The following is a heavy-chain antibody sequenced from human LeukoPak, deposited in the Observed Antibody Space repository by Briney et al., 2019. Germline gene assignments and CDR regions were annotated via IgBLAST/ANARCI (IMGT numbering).Heavy chain of an antibody. Sequence: GGSPRLSCAASGFTFSSYSMNWVRQAPGKGLEWVSSISSSSSYIYYADSVKGRFTISRDNAKNSLYLQMNSLRAEDTAVYYCARDPSVWGSYRHDYWGQGTLVTVSS. J-gene: IGHJ4*02. CDR1: GFTFSSYS. V-gene: IGHV3-21*01. CDR2: ISSSSSYI. D-gene: IGHD3-16*02. CDR3: ARDPSVWGSYRHDY.